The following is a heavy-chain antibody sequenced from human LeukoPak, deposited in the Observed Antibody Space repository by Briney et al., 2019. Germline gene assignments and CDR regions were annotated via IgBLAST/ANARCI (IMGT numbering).Heavy chain of an antibody. D-gene: IGHD6-13*01. CDR3: ARGPSSSWYMYGNAGY. CDR2: INHSGST. J-gene: IGHJ4*02. CDR1: GGSFSGYY. Sequence: SETLSLTCAVYGGSFSGYYWSWIRQPPGKGLEWIGEINHSGSTNYNPSLKSRVTISVDTSKNQFSLKLSSVTAADTALYYCARGPSSSWYMYGNAGYWGQGTLVTVSS. V-gene: IGHV4-34*01.